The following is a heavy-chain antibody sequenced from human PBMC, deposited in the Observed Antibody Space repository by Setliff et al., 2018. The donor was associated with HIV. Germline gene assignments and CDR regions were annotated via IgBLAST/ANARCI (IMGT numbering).Heavy chain of an antibody. D-gene: IGHD1-20*01. CDR3: ARAESLGWYYNYMDV. V-gene: IGHV1-2*02. Sequence: GASVKVSCKASGYTFTGYYIHWVRQAPGQGLEWLGWINPNSGDTNYAQSFQGRVTMTRDTSISTAYVDLSRLRFDDTAMYYCARAESLGWYYNYMDVWGKGTTVTVSS. CDR2: INPNSGDT. CDR1: GYTFTGYY. J-gene: IGHJ6*03.